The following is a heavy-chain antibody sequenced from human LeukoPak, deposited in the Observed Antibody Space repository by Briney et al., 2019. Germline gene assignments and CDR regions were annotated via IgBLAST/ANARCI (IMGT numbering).Heavy chain of an antibody. CDR1: GGSFSGYY. J-gene: IGHJ4*02. CDR2: INHSGST. V-gene: IGHV4-34*01. Sequence: SETLSLTCAVYGGSFSGYYWSWTRQPPGKGLEWIGEINHSGSTNYNPSLKSRVTISVDTSKNQFSLKLSSVTAADTAVYYCARGDHGYFDYWGQGTLVTVSS. CDR3: ARGDHGYFDY.